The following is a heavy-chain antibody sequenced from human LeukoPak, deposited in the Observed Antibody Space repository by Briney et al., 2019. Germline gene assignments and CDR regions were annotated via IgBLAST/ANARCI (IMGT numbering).Heavy chain of an antibody. D-gene: IGHD3-3*01. V-gene: IGHV3-23*01. CDR2: ISGSGGST. Sequence: GSLRLSCAASGFTFSSYAMSWVRQAPGKGLEWVSAISGSGGSTYYADSVKGRFTISRDNSKNTLYLQMNSLRAEDTAVYYCARGNYDFWSGFNNWFDPWGQGTLVTVSS. CDR3: ARGNYDFWSGFNNWFDP. J-gene: IGHJ5*02. CDR1: GFTFSSYA.